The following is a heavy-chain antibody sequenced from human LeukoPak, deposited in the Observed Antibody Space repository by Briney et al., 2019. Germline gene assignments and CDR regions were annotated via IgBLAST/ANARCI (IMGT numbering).Heavy chain of an antibody. V-gene: IGHV3-66*01. CDR1: GFTVSSNY. CDR3: ARGSFGEYRAFDI. Sequence: GGSLRLSCAASGFTVSSNYTSWVRQAPGEGLEWVSVIYSGGSTYYADSVKGRFTISRDNSKNTLYLQMNSLRAEDTAVYYCARGSFGEYRAFDIWGQGTMVTVSS. CDR2: IYSGGST. D-gene: IGHD3-10*01. J-gene: IGHJ3*02.